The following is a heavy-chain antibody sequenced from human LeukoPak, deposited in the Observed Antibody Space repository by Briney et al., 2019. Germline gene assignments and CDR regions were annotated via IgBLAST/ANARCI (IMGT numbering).Heavy chain of an antibody. V-gene: IGHV3-23*01. J-gene: IGHJ4*02. Sequence: GGSLRLSCAASGFTLSSYAMSWVRQAPGKGLEWVSTISGSGVSTSYADSVKGRFTISRDDSKNTLYLQMNSLRAEDTAVYYCAKVHPPNRGFDYWGQGTLVTVSS. CDR1: GFTLSSYA. CDR3: AKVHPPNRGFDY. D-gene: IGHD1-14*01. CDR2: ISGSGVST.